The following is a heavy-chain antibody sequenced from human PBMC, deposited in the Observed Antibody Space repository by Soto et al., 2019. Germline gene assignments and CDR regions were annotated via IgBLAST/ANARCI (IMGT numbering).Heavy chain of an antibody. J-gene: IGHJ3*02. CDR2: IKQDGSEK. D-gene: IGHD4-17*01. CDR1: GFTFSSYW. Sequence: EVQLVESGGGLVQPGGSLRLSCAASGFTFSSYWMSWVRQAPGKGLEWVANIKQDGSEKYYVDSVKGRFTISRDNAKNPLSLQRNSLRAEDTAVYYCARKTTVPPWFPLRAFDIWGQGTMVVVSA. CDR3: ARKTTVPPWFPLRAFDI. V-gene: IGHV3-7*05.